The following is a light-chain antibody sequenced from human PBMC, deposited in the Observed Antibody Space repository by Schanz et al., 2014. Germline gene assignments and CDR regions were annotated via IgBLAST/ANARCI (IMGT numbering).Light chain of an antibody. J-gene: IGLJ2*01. CDR1: SSDVGGYNY. CDR3: SSYTVTSTLV. V-gene: IGLV2-14*01. CDR2: EVS. Sequence: QSALTQPASVSGSPGQSITISCTGTSSDVGGYNYVSWYQQHPGKAPKVMIYEVSKRPSGVPDRFSGSKSDVTASLTISGLQAEDEADYYCSSYTVTSTLVFGGGTKVTVL.